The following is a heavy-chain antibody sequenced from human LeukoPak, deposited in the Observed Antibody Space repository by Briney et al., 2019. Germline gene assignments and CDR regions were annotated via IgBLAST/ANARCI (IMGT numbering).Heavy chain of an antibody. D-gene: IGHD2-8*01. CDR1: GGSVTSGTYY. V-gene: IGHV4-61*01. CDR2: IYYSGST. CDR3: TRSTNLEAFDI. Sequence: SETLSLTCTVSGGSVTSGTYYWGWIRQPPGNGLEWIGYIYYSGSTNYNPSLKSRVTVSVDTSKNQCSLKLSSVTTADTAVYYCTRSTNLEAFDIWGQGTMVTVSS. J-gene: IGHJ3*02.